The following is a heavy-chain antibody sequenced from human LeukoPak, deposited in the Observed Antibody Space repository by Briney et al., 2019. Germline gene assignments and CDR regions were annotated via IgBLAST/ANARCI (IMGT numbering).Heavy chain of an antibody. CDR1: GFTFSSYG. V-gene: IGHV3-30*02. Sequence: PGGSLRLSCAASGFTFSSYGMHWVRQAPGKGLEWVAFIRYDGSNKYYADSVKGRFTISRDNSKNTLYLQMNSLRAEDTAVYYCAKDFFILRYFDWLSSYFDYWGQGTLVTVSS. J-gene: IGHJ4*02. CDR3: AKDFFILRYFDWLSSYFDY. D-gene: IGHD3-9*01. CDR2: IRYDGSNK.